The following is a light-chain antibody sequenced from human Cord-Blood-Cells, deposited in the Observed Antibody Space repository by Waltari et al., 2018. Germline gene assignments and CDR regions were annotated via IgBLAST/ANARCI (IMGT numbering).Light chain of an antibody. V-gene: IGKV3-15*01. Sequence: EIVMTQSPATLPVFPGERATLSCRASQRVSSNLAWYQQKPGQAPRLLIYGASTRATGIPARFSGSGSGTEFTLTISSLQSEDFAVYYCQQYNNWPPYTFGQGTKLEIK. CDR1: QRVSSN. CDR2: GAS. CDR3: QQYNNWPPYT. J-gene: IGKJ2*01.